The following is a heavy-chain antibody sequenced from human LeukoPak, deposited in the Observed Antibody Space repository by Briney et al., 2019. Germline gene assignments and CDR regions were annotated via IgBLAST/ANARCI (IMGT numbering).Heavy chain of an antibody. Sequence: SETLSLTCTVSGGSISSYYWNWIRQPPGKGLEWIGYVYYSGSSHYNPSLKSRVTISLDTSKNQFSLQLTSVTAADTAVYYCAREYNWFDPWGQGTLVTVSS. CDR2: VYYSGSS. V-gene: IGHV4-59*01. CDR1: GGSISSYY. CDR3: AREYNWFDP. J-gene: IGHJ5*02.